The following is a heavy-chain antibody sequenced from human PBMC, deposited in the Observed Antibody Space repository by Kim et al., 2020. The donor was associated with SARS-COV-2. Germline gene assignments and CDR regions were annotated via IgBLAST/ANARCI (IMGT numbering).Heavy chain of an antibody. CDR3: ARSPLSRNRASYFDY. J-gene: IGHJ4*02. CDR1: GGSISSGGYY. D-gene: IGHD1-1*01. Sequence: SETLSLTCTVSGGSISSGGYYWSWIRQHPGKGLEWIGYIYYSGSTYYNPSLKSRVTISVDTSKNQFSLKLSSVTAADTAVYYCARSPLSRNRASYFDYWGQGTLVTVSS. CDR2: IYYSGST. V-gene: IGHV4-31*03.